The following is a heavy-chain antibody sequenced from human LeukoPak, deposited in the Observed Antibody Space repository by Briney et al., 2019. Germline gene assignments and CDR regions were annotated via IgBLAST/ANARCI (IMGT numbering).Heavy chain of an antibody. CDR2: IKSDGST. D-gene: IGHD4-17*01. CDR3: AKEIWPTVTTPGHTHFDY. CDR1: GFTFSSYW. J-gene: IGHJ4*02. V-gene: IGHV3-74*01. Sequence: PGGSLRLSCAASGFTFSSYWMHWVRQTPGKGLVWVSRIKSDGSTIYADSVKGRFTISRDNSKNTLCLQMNSLRAEDTAVYYCAKEIWPTVTTPGHTHFDYWGQGTLVTVSS.